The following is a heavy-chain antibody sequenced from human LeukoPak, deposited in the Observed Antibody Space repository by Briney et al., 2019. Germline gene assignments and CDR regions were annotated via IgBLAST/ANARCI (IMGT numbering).Heavy chain of an antibody. CDR3: ASGYSSGWYSVS. J-gene: IGHJ5*02. D-gene: IGHD6-19*01. CDR2: ISGSGGST. CDR1: GFTFSSYG. V-gene: IGHV3-23*01. Sequence: GGSLRLSCAASGFTFSSYGMSWVRQAPGKGLEWVSAISGSGGSTYYADSVKGRFTISRDNSKESLYLQMNSLRAEDTAVYYCASGYSSGWYSVSWGQGTQVTVSS.